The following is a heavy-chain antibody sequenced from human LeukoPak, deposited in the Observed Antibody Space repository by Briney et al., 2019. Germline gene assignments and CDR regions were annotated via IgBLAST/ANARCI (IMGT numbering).Heavy chain of an antibody. V-gene: IGHV3-21*06. D-gene: IGHD5-18*01. CDR1: GFIFSTYN. J-gene: IGHJ4*02. CDR3: ARWSRGYSYGPSDY. CDR2: ISSSSSYI. Sequence: GGSLRLSCAASGFIFSTYNVNWVRQAPGKGLEWVSSISSSSSYIYYADSVKGRFTISRDNAKNSLYLQMNSLRAEDTAVYYCARWSRGYSYGPSDYWGQGTLVTVSS.